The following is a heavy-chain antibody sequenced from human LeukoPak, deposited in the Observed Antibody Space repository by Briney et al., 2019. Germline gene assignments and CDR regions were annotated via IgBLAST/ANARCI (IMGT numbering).Heavy chain of an antibody. V-gene: IGHV3-23*01. Sequence: GGSLRLSCAASGFTFSSYAMSWVRQAPGKGLEWVSGISGSGDNTYYADSVKGRFTISRDNSKNTLHLQMNSLRAEDTAAYYCVRGGLTIVGVDFFDYWGQGTLVIVSS. CDR3: VRGGLTIVGVDFFDY. J-gene: IGHJ4*02. CDR2: ISGSGDNT. D-gene: IGHD3-22*01. CDR1: GFTFSSYA.